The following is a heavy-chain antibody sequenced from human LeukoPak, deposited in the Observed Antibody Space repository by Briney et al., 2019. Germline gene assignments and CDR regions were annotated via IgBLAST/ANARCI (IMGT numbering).Heavy chain of an antibody. J-gene: IGHJ4*02. CDR2: INPGGGST. Sequence: ASVKVSCKASGGTFSSYAISWVRQAPGQGLEWMGRINPGGGSTTYAQKFQGRVTMTRDTSTSTVYMELSSLRSEDTAVYYCARFPDDSSFDCWGQGTPVIVSS. D-gene: IGHD3-22*01. CDR3: ARFPDDSSFDC. V-gene: IGHV1-46*01. CDR1: GGTFSSYA.